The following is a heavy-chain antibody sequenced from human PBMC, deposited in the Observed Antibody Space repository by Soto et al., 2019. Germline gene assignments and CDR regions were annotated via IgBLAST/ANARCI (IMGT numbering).Heavy chain of an antibody. V-gene: IGHV3-64*01. J-gene: IGHJ6*03. CDR2: LSSNGVGT. D-gene: IGHD6-19*01. CDR3: ARREQSDYYYMDV. Sequence: EVQLVESGGGLVQPGGSLRLSCAASGFTFSNYAMDWVRQAPGKVLEYVSGLSSNGVGTYYANSVKDRFTISRDNSKNTVYLQMGSLRAEDMAVYYCARREQSDYYYMDVWGKGTSVTVSS. CDR1: GFTFSNYA.